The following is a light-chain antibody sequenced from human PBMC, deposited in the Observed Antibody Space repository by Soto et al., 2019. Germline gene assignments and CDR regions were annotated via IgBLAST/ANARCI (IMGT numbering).Light chain of an antibody. Sequence: EIVMTQSPATLTVSPGERAILSCRASQSVSSNLAWYQQKPGQAPRLLIYGASSRATAIPARFSGSGSATEFTLTITSLQSEDFAVYYCQQYKEWPPKYTFGQGTKLEI. J-gene: IGKJ2*01. CDR2: GAS. CDR3: QQYKEWPPKYT. V-gene: IGKV3-15*01. CDR1: QSVSSN.